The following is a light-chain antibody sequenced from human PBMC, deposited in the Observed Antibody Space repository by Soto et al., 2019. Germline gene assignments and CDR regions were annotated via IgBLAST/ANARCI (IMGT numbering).Light chain of an antibody. V-gene: IGKV1-33*01. CDR3: QQYDNLSIT. Sequence: DIQMTQSPSSLSASVVDGVTITCLASQTISNYLNWYQQQPGKAPKLLIYAASSLQSGVPSRFSGSGSGTDFTFTISSLQPEDIGIYYCQQYDNLSITFGQGTRLEIK. J-gene: IGKJ5*01. CDR2: AAS. CDR1: QTISNY.